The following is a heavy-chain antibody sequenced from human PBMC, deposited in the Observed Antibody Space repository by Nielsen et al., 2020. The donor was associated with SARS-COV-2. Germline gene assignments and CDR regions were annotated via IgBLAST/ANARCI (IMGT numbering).Heavy chain of an antibody. J-gene: IGHJ4*02. Sequence: ASVKVSCKAAGYTFTTYGIAWVRQAPGQGLEWMGWISAYNDDTSYAPKFPGRLTITTDISTGTAYMDLRNLTSDDTAIYYCAREGVAVASVNRGIDYWGQGTLVTVSS. CDR2: ISAYNDDT. V-gene: IGHV1-18*01. CDR1: GYTFTTYG. D-gene: IGHD3-16*01. CDR3: AREGVAVASVNRGIDY.